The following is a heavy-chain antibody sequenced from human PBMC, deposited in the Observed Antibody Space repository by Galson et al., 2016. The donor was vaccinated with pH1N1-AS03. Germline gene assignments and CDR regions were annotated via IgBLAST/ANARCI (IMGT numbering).Heavy chain of an antibody. CDR3: AKYTPRYLSGSANYYRGPFDI. CDR1: GDSISSGHW. Sequence: TLSLTCGVSGDSISSGHWWSWVRQSPEKGLEWIGEIYHSGSTNINSSLRSRVSMSVDKSDNHFSLTLTSVTAADTAVYYCAKYTPRYLSGSANYYRGPFDIWGQGTMVIVSA. J-gene: IGHJ3*02. D-gene: IGHD3-10*01. CDR2: IYHSGST. V-gene: IGHV4-4*02.